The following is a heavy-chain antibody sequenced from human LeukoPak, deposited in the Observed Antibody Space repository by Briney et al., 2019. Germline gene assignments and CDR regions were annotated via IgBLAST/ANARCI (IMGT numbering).Heavy chain of an antibody. J-gene: IGHJ6*03. Sequence: GRSLRLSCAASGFTFSSYAMHWVRQAPGKGLEWVAFIRYDGSNKYYADSVKGRFTISRDNSKNTLYLQMNSLRAEDTAVYYCAKDRYSNSKGYYYMDVWGKGTTVTVSS. D-gene: IGHD4-11*01. CDR3: AKDRYSNSKGYYYMDV. CDR2: IRYDGSNK. CDR1: GFTFSSYA. V-gene: IGHV3-30*02.